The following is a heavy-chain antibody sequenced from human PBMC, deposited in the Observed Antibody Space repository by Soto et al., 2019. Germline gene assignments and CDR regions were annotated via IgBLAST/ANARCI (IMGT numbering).Heavy chain of an antibody. CDR2: ISSTGSAI. V-gene: IGHV3-48*02. J-gene: IGHJ4*02. CDR1: GFNFSFFS. D-gene: IGHD1-26*01. Sequence: GGSLRISRATPGFNFSFFSIKWVPQAPGKGLEWVSYISSTGSAIYYADSVEGRFTISRDNARNSLYLQMNSLRDEDTAIYHCARDGGANYYEIDYWGRGTLVTVSS. CDR3: ARDGGANYYEIDY.